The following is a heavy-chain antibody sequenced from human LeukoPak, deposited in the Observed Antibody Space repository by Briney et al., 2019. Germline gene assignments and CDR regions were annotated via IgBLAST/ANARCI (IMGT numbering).Heavy chain of an antibody. D-gene: IGHD3-10*01. J-gene: IGHJ1*01. CDR2: INHSGST. Sequence: SETLSLTCAVSGGSISSSNWWSWVRQPPGKGLEWIGEINHSGSTNYNPSLKSRVTISVDTSKNQFSLKLSSVTAADTAVYYCARGNYYYGSGRTGYFQHWGQGTLVTVSS. CDR3: ARGNYYYGSGRTGYFQH. V-gene: IGHV4-4*02. CDR1: GGSISSSNW.